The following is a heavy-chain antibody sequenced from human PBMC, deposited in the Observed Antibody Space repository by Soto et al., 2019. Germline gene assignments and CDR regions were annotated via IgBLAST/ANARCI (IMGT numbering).Heavy chain of an antibody. CDR2: IYYSGST. J-gene: IGHJ5*02. V-gene: IGHV4-31*03. D-gene: IGHD6-19*01. Sequence: SETLSLTCTVSGGSISSGGYYWSWIRQHPGKGLEWIGYIYYSGSTYYNPSLKSRVTISVDTSKNQFSLKLSSVTAADTAVYYCARDSIAVDPSGMVWFDPWSQGTLVTVSS. CDR1: GGSISSGGYY. CDR3: ARDSIAVDPSGMVWFDP.